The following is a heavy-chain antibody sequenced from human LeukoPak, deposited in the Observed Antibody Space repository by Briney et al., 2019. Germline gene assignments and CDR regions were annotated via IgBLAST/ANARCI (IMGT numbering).Heavy chain of an antibody. V-gene: IGHV4-4*07. Sequence: SETLSLTCDVSGVSIQSYWWSWVRKPAGKGLEWIGRIYTTGRTNYSPSFQSRVTMSIDVSSNQFSLTLRSVTAADTAVYYCARSGYTISAYHSDFWGQGAPVTVSS. CDR2: IYTTGRT. CDR1: GVSIQSYW. J-gene: IGHJ4*02. CDR3: ARSGYTISAYHSDF. D-gene: IGHD5-18*01.